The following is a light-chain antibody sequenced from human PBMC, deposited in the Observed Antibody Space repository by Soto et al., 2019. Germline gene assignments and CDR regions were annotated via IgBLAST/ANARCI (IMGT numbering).Light chain of an antibody. CDR1: QSLSSD. CDR3: QQRSNWPPT. J-gene: IGKJ5*01. CDR2: DAS. V-gene: IGKV3-11*01. Sequence: EIVRTQSPATLSVSPGERATLSCRASQSLSSDLAWYQEKVGQAPRLLIYDASNRATGIPARFSGSGSGTDFNLTISRLETEDCAVYEGQQRSNWPPTFGQLTRLENK.